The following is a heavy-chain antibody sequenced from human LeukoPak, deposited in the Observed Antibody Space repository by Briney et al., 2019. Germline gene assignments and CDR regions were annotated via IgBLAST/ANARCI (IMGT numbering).Heavy chain of an antibody. J-gene: IGHJ5*02. V-gene: IGHV3-30*18. CDR3: AKDLLQWELPPDNWFDP. CDR2: ISYDGSNK. D-gene: IGHD1-26*01. CDR1: GFTFSSCG. Sequence: PGGSLRLSCAASGFTFSSCGMHWVRQAPGKGLEWVAVISYDGSNKYYADSVKGRFTISRDNSKNTLYLQMNSLRAEDTAVYYCAKDLLQWELPPDNWFDPWGQGTLVTVSS.